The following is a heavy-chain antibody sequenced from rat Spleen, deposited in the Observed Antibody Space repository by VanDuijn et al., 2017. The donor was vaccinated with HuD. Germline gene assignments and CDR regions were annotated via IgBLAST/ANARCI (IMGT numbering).Heavy chain of an antibody. CDR3: ASLYYTGDGAY. J-gene: IGHJ3*01. Sequence: EVQLVESGGGLVQPGGSLKLSCVASGFTFNNYWMTWIRQAPGKGLEWVASITNASGRTYYPDSVKGRFTISRDNAKSILYLQMDSLRSEDTASYYCASLYYTGDGAYWGQGTLVTVSS. CDR1: GFTFNNYW. V-gene: IGHV5-31*01. CDR2: ITNASGRT. D-gene: IGHD1-1*01.